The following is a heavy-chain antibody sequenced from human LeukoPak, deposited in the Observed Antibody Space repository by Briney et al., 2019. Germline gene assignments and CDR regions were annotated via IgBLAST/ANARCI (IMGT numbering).Heavy chain of an antibody. Sequence: PGRSLRLSCAASGFTLSSYDMHWVRQAPGKGLEWVAVISYDGSNKYYADSVKGRFTISRDNSKNTLFLQMNSLRAEDTAVYYCARGSRVGAINWFDLWGQGTLVTVSS. J-gene: IGHJ5*02. CDR3: ARGSRVGAINWFDL. D-gene: IGHD1-26*01. CDR2: ISYDGSNK. V-gene: IGHV3-30*03. CDR1: GFTLSSYD.